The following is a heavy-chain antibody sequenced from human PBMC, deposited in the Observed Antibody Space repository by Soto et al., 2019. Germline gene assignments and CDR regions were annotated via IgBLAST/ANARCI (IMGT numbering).Heavy chain of an antibody. J-gene: IGHJ3*02. V-gene: IGHV4-39*01. Sequence: SETLSLTCTVSGGSISSGDYYWSWIRQPPGKGLEWIANIYYTGSAYDNPSLKSRVTISGDTSKNQFSLKLSSVTAADTAVYFCAGRHYIAVAGKDAFDIWGQGTMVTVSS. CDR1: GGSISSGDYY. CDR3: AGRHYIAVAGKDAFDI. CDR2: IYYTGSA. D-gene: IGHD6-19*01.